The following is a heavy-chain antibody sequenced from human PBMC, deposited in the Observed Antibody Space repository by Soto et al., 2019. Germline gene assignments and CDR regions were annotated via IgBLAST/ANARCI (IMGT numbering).Heavy chain of an antibody. CDR1: GFTFSSYG. J-gene: IGHJ4*02. Sequence: QVQVVESGGGVVQPGRSLRLSCATSGFTFSSYGMHWVRQAPGKGLEWVAVISYDGSDKYYADSVKGRFSISRDNSKNTLYLQMNSLRVEDTAVYYCAKDLDHCSGGSCQAHDYWGQGTLVTVSS. V-gene: IGHV3-30*18. CDR3: AKDLDHCSGGSCQAHDY. CDR2: ISYDGSDK. D-gene: IGHD2-15*01.